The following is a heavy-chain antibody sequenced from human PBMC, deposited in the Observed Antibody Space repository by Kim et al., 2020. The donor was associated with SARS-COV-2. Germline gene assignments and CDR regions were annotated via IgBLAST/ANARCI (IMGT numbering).Heavy chain of an antibody. CDR3: AKDTYNTLDL. J-gene: IGHJ3*01. D-gene: IGHD1-1*01. CDR2: T. Sequence: TVYADSVKGRFTISRDNSKNTLYLQLTSLRAEDTAVYYCAKDTYNTLDLWGQGTMATVSS. V-gene: IGHV3-23*01.